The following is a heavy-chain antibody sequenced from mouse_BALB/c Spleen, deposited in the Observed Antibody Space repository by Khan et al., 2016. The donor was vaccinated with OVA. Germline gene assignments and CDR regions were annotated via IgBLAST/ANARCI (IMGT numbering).Heavy chain of an antibody. CDR1: GFTFSSYS. CDR3: ADHLTGSFAY. D-gene: IGHD4-1*01. J-gene: IGHJ3*01. Sequence: EVQLNESGGDLVKPGGSLKLSCAASGFTFSSYSMSWVRQTPDKRLEWVASISSGGDYTYYPASVKGRFTISRDNAKNHLYLQMSDLKSEDTAMYYCADHLTGSFAYWGQGTLVTVSA. CDR2: ISSGGDYT. V-gene: IGHV5-6*01.